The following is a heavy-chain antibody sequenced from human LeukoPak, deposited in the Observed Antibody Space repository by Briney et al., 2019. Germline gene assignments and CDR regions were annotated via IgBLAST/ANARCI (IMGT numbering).Heavy chain of an antibody. V-gene: IGHV4-34*01. Sequence: SETLSLTCAVYGGSFSGYYWSWIRQPPGKGLEWIGEINHSGSTNYNPSLKSRVTISVDTSKNQFSLKLSSVTAADTAVYYCAREGISGWHVPWFDPWGQGTLVTVSS. CDR2: INHSGST. CDR3: AREGISGWHVPWFDP. J-gene: IGHJ5*02. D-gene: IGHD6-19*01. CDR1: GGSFSGYY.